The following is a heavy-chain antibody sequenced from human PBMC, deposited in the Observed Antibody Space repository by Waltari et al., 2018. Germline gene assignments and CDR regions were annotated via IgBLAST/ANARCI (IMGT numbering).Heavy chain of an antibody. CDR1: GFTFSGSA. CDR3: TTSSGFGMDV. J-gene: IGHJ6*02. CDR2: IRSKANNYAT. D-gene: IGHD3-10*01. V-gene: IGHV3-73*01. Sequence: EVQLVESGGGFVQPGGSLKLPCAASGFTFSGSAMHWVRQAYGQGLEWVGRIRSKANNYATEYAASLKGRFIISRDDSKNTAYLQMNSLKTEDTAIYYCTTSSGFGMDVWGQGTTVTVAS.